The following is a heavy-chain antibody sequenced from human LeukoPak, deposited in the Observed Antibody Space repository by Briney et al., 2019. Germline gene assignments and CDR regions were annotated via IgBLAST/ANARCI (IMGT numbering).Heavy chain of an antibody. J-gene: IGHJ6*02. Sequence: GGSLRLSCAASGVTFSSYWMSWVRQAPGKGLEWVANIKQDGSEKYYVDSVKGRFTISRDNAKNSLYLQMNSLRAEDTAVYYCARVLPYDFWSGYKYGMDVWGQGTTVTVSS. CDR1: GVTFSSYW. D-gene: IGHD3-3*01. CDR3: ARVLPYDFWSGYKYGMDV. V-gene: IGHV3-7*01. CDR2: IKQDGSEK.